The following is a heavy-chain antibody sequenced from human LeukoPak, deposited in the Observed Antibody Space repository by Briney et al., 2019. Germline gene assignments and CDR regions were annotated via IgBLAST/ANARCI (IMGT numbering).Heavy chain of an antibody. J-gene: IGHJ4*02. V-gene: IGHV3-23*01. D-gene: IGHD2-2*01. Sequence: GGSLRLSCAASGFTFSNFAMNWVRQAPGKGLEWVSAISGSGGSTYYADSVKGRFTISRDNSKNTLCLQMNSLRAEDTAVYYCAKDSSSQYQLLSGGDYWGQGTLVTVSS. CDR3: AKDSSSQYQLLSGGDY. CDR1: GFTFSNFA. CDR2: ISGSGGST.